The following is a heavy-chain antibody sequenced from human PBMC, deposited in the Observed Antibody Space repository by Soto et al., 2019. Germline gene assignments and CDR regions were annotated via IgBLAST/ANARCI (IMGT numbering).Heavy chain of an antibody. J-gene: IGHJ6*03. CDR1: GFTFSSYD. Sequence: GGSLRLACAASGFTFSSYDMHWVRQATGKGLEWVSAIGTACDTYYPGSVKGRLTIARENAKHTLYLKMNSMRAGDTAAYYCEPLPRTRTPADYFFAMDVGAKGPAVTVSS. D-gene: IGHD1-7*01. CDR3: EPLPRTRTPADYFFAMDV. CDR2: IGTACDT. V-gene: IGHV3-13*01.